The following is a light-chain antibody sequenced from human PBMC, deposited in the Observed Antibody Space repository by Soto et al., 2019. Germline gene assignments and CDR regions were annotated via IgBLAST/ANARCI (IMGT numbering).Light chain of an antibody. CDR3: QQSYSTPWT. CDR1: QGIRNN. V-gene: IGKV1-39*01. J-gene: IGKJ1*01. CDR2: AAS. Sequence: IQMTQSPSSRSASVGDRVTITCRASQGIRNNLGWNRQKPGKAPKLLIYAASSLQSGVPSRFSGSGSGTDFTLTISSLQHEDVATYYCQQSYSTPWTFGQGTKVEIK.